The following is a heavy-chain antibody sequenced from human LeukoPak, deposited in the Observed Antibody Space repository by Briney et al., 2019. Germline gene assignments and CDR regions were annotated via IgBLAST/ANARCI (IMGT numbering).Heavy chain of an antibody. CDR2: IKSKTDGGTT. CDR1: GFTFSNAW. CDR3: TTDRDQLLSEDGFDY. D-gene: IGHD2-2*01. J-gene: IGHJ4*02. V-gene: IGHV3-15*01. Sequence: PGGSLRLSCAASGFTFSNAWMSWVRQAPGKGLEWVGRIKSKTDGGTTDYAAPVKGRFTISRDGSKNTLYLQMNSLKTEDTAVYYCTTDRDQLLSEDGFDYWGQGTLVTVSS.